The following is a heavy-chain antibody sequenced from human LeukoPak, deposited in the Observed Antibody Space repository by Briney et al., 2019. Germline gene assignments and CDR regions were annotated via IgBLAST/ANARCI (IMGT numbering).Heavy chain of an antibody. J-gene: IGHJ4*02. CDR2: IKRRSDGGTT. D-gene: IGHD3-22*01. CDR1: RFTFSSYG. CDR3: TTELDIRPNHY. Sequence: NPGRSLRLSCAASRFTFSSYGMHWVHQAPGKGLEWVGRIKRRSDGGTTDYAAPVKGRFTISRDDSKNTLYLQMNSLKSEDTAVYYCTTELDIRPNHYWGQGTLVTVSS. V-gene: IGHV3-15*01.